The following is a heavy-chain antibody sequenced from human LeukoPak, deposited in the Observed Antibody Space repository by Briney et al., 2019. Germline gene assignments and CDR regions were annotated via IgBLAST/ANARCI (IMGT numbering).Heavy chain of an antibody. D-gene: IGHD3-10*01. CDR1: GFTFTSSA. Sequence: SVKVSCKASGFTFTSSARQGVRQARGQRLEGIGWIVVGSGNTNYAQKFQERVTITRDMSTSTAYMELSSLRSEDTAVYYCAMVRGVIRDNWFDPWGQGTLVTVSS. CDR3: AMVRGVIRDNWFDP. J-gene: IGHJ5*02. V-gene: IGHV1-58*02. CDR2: IVVGSGNT.